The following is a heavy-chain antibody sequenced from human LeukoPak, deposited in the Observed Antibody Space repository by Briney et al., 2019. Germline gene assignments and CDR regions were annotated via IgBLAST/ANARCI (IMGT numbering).Heavy chain of an antibody. V-gene: IGHV5-51*01. CDR2: IYPGNSHT. J-gene: IGHJ4*02. CDR1: GYNFATYW. D-gene: IGHD6-13*01. CDR3: AKFHATWYGDT. Sequence: GESLKISCQGSGYNFATYWIVWVRQMPGKGLEWMGIIYPGNSHTRYSPSFQGQVTISADTSISTAYLHWSSLQSSDTAMYYFAKFHATWYGDTWGQGTLVTVSS.